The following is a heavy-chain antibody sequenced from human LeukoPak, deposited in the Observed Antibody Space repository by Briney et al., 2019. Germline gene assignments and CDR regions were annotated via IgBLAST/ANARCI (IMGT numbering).Heavy chain of an antibody. CDR2: IRYDGSNK. D-gene: IGHD1/OR15-1a*01. CDR3: AKKTGITGYAFDI. CDR1: GFTFSSYG. J-gene: IGHJ3*02. Sequence: AGGSLRLSCAASGFTFSSYGMHWVRQAPGKGLEWVAFIRYDGSNKYYADSVKGRFTISRDNSKNKLYLQMNSLRAEDTAVYHCAKKTGITGYAFDIWGQGTMVTVSS. V-gene: IGHV3-30*02.